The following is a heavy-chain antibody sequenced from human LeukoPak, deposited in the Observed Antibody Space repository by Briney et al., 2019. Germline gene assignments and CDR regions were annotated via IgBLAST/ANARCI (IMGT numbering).Heavy chain of an antibody. J-gene: IGHJ5*02. CDR1: GGSINNYY. Sequence: SETLSLTCTVSGGSINNYYWGWIRQPPGKGLEWIGYIYHSGSTYYNPSLKSRVTISVDTSKNQFSLKLSSVTAADTAVYYCAKSSWSLFDPWGQGTLVTVSS. D-gene: IGHD3-10*01. CDR3: AKSSWSLFDP. V-gene: IGHV4-59*04. CDR2: IYHSGST.